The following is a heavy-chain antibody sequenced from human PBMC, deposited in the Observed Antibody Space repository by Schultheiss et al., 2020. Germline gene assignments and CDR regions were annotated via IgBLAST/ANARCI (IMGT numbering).Heavy chain of an antibody. CDR2: INSDGSST. D-gene: IGHD4-17*01. V-gene: IGHV3-74*01. CDR3: ARGGTVTTYYYYGMDV. J-gene: IGHJ6*02. Sequence: GGSLRLSCAASGFTFSPYIMSWVRQAPGKGLEWVSRINSDGSSTSYADSVKGRLTISRDNAKNTLYLQMNSLRAEDTAVYYCARGGTVTTYYYYGMDVWGQGTTVTVSS. CDR1: GFTFSPYI.